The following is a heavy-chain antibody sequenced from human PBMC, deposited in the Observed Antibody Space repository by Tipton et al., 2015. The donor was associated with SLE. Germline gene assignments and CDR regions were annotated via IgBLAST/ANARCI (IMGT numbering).Heavy chain of an antibody. V-gene: IGHV1-8*01. CDR1: GYTFTTYD. CDR2: INPNTDNT. J-gene: IGHJ6*02. D-gene: IGHD1-14*01. CDR3: AREGITDYAMDV. Sequence: QVQLVQSGAEVKRPGASVKVSCKASGYTFTTYDIFWVRQATGQGLEWMGWINPNTDNTGYARKFQGRVTMTRDTSISTAYMELSSLRSEDTAVYYCAREGITDYAMDVWGQGTTITVSS.